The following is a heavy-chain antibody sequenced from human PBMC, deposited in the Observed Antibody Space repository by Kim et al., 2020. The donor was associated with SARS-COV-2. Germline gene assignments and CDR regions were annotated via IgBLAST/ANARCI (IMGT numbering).Heavy chain of an antibody. J-gene: IGHJ6*02. V-gene: IGHV3-15*01. Sequence: GGSLRLSCAASGFTFSNDWMSWVRQAPGKGLEWVGRIKSKTDSGTTDYAAPGKGRFTISSDDSKDKLYMQMNSLKTEDTAVYYCTTGRPRGWIVVVPAADYHYGMDVWGRGTTVTVSS. CDR1: GFTFSNDW. CDR2: IKSKTDSGTT. CDR3: TTGRPRGWIVVVPAADYHYGMDV. D-gene: IGHD2-2*01.